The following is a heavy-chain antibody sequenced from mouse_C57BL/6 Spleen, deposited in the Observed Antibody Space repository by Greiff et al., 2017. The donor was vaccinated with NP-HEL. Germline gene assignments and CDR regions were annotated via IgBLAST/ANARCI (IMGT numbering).Heavy chain of an antibody. Sequence: EVKLMESGPGLVKPSQSLSLTCSVTGYSITSGYYWNWIRQFPGNKLEWMGYISYDGSNNYNPSLKNRISITRDTSKNQFFLKLNSVTTEDTATYYCARLDGYYFDYWGQGTTLTVSS. CDR3: ARLDGYYFDY. V-gene: IGHV3-6*01. D-gene: IGHD2-3*01. J-gene: IGHJ2*01. CDR1: GYSITSGYY. CDR2: ISYDGSN.